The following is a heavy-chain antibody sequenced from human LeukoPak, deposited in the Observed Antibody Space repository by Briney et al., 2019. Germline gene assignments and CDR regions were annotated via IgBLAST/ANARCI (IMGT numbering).Heavy chain of an antibody. J-gene: IGHJ4*02. V-gene: IGHV3-23*01. D-gene: IGHD3-10*01. CDR3: AKWPGSGGSHRPLDY. CDR1: GFTFSSYA. Sequence: GGSLRLSCAASGFTFSSYAMSWVRQAPGKGLEWVSLISASAGRTDYADAVKGRFTISRDDSNNTLYLQMNGLRAEDTAVYYCAKWPGSGGSHRPLDYWGQGTLVTVSS. CDR2: ISASAGRT.